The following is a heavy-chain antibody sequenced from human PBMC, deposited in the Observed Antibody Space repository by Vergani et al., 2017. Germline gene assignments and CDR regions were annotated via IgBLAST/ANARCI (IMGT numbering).Heavy chain of an antibody. J-gene: IGHJ6*02. Sequence: QVQLVESGGGVVQPGRSLRLSCAASGFTFSSYGMHWVRQAPGKGLEWVAVIWYDGSKKYYADSVKGRFTISRDNSKNTLYLQMNSLRAEDTAVYYCARDEHPAGDGSGWDEQNYYYDGMDVWGQGTTVTVSS. CDR3: ARDEHPAGDGSGWDEQNYYYDGMDV. CDR1: GFTFSSYG. D-gene: IGHD6-19*01. CDR2: IWYDGSKK. V-gene: IGHV3-33*01.